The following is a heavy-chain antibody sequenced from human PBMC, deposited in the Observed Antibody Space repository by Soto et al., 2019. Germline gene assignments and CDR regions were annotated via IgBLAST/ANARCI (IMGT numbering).Heavy chain of an antibody. CDR2: INWDGGSP. J-gene: IGHJ4*01. D-gene: IGHD3-9*01. CDR1: GFTFGDYG. V-gene: IGHV3-20*04. Sequence: GGSLRLSCAASGFTFGDYGMTWVRQVPGKGLEWISGINWDGGSPGYADSVKGRFIISRDNAKKSLYLEMNSLRAEDTALYYCASSKTRYFDWLLEYWGQGSLVTLSS. CDR3: ASSKTRYFDWLLEY.